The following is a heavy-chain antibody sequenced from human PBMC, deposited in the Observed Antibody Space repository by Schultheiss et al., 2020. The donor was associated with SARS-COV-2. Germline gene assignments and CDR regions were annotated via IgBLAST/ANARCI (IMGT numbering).Heavy chain of an antibody. CDR1: GGSFSGYY. V-gene: IGHV4-34*01. CDR2: INHSGST. D-gene: IGHD3-16*02. Sequence: SETLSLTCAVYGGSFSGYYWSWIRQPPGKGLEWIGEINHSGSTNYNPSLKSRVTISVDTSKNQFSLKLSSVTAEDTAVYYCARLGTNYDYVWGSYRYILWAFDIWGQGTMVTVSS. CDR3: ARLGTNYDYVWGSYRYILWAFDI. J-gene: IGHJ3*02.